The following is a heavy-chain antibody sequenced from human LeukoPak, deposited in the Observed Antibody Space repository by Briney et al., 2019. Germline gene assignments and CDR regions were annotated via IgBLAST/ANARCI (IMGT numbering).Heavy chain of an antibody. J-gene: IGHJ4*02. D-gene: IGHD2-15*01. CDR3: ARGVVVAATDY. Sequence: GGSLRLSCAASGFTFSSYWMHWVRHAPGKGLVWVSRINSDGSSTSYADSVKGRFTISRDNAKNTLYLQMNSLRAEDTAVYYCARGVVVAATDYWGQGTLVTVSS. CDR2: INSDGSST. CDR1: GFTFSSYW. V-gene: IGHV3-74*01.